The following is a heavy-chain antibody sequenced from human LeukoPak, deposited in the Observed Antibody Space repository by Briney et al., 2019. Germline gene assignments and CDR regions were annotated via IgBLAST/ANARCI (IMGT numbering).Heavy chain of an antibody. CDR3: AGKPNALYYFDK. CDR1: GGSISSGNYF. D-gene: IGHD2/OR15-2a*01. V-gene: IGHV4-31*03. CDR2: IHYSGIT. Sequence: SQTLSLTCSVSGGSISSGNYFWTWIRHHPGKGLEWIGYIHYSGITYYNPSLKSRASMSVDTSKHQFSLNLNSVTAADTAVYYCAGKPNALYYFDKWGQGSLVTVPS. J-gene: IGHJ4*02.